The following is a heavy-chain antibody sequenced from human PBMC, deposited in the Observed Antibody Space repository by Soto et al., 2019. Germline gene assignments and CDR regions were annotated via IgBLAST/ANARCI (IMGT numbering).Heavy chain of an antibody. CDR2: IYYSGST. D-gene: IGHD6-13*01. V-gene: IGHV4-31*03. Sequence: QVQLQESGPGLVKPSQTLSLTCTVSGGSISSGGYYWSWIRQHPGKVLEWIGYIYYSGSTYYNPSLKSRVTRSVDTSKNQCSLKLSAVTAADTALYYCARVVAAAGTRWFDPWGQGTLVTVSS. J-gene: IGHJ5*02. CDR1: GGSISSGGYY. CDR3: ARVVAAAGTRWFDP.